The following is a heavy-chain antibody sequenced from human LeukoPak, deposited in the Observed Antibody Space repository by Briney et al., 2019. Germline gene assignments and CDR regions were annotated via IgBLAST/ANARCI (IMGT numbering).Heavy chain of an antibody. J-gene: IGHJ6*02. CDR2: TSGTGGNT. D-gene: IGHD2-2*01. CDR3: AKSRGSSTSAYAMDV. V-gene: IGHV3-23*01. CDR1: GFTFSSYA. Sequence: GGSLRLSCAASGFTFSSYAMSWVRQAPGKGLEWVSGTSGTGGNTYYADSVKGRFTISRDNSKNTLYLQMNTLRAEDTAIYYCAKSRGSSTSAYAMDVWGQGTTVTVSS.